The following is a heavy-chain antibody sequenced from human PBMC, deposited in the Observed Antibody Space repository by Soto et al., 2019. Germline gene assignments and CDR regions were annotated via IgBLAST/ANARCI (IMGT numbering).Heavy chain of an antibody. V-gene: IGHV3-23*01. J-gene: IGHJ1*01. CDR3: ATDYCVSTSCLVKRYFQS. Sequence: EVQLLESGGGWVQPGGSLRLSCAASGFTFSNYAMPWVRQAPGKGLEWVSTLSGSGDSTYYADSVKGRFTISRDNSKNTLYLQVNSLRAEDTAVYYCATDYCVSTSCLVKRYFQSWGQGALVTVSS. CDR2: LSGSGDST. CDR1: GFTFSNYA. D-gene: IGHD2-2*01.